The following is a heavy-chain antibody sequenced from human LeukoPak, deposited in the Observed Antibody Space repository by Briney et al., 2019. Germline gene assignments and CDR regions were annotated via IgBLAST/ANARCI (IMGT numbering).Heavy chain of an antibody. J-gene: IGHJ1*01. CDR3: ARASSGWSRGRGLQH. D-gene: IGHD6-19*01. V-gene: IGHV4-34*01. CDR1: GGSFSGYY. CDR2: INHSGST. Sequence: SETLSLTCAVYGGSFSGYYWSWVRQPPGKGLEWIGEINHSGSTSYNPSLKSRVTISVDTSKNQFSLKLSSVTAADTAVYYCARASSGWSRGRGLQHWGQGTLVTVSS.